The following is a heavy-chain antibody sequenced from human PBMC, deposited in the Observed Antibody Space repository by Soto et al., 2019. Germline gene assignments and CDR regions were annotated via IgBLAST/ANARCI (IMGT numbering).Heavy chain of an antibody. CDR3: TTDLRWELVYPRDC. D-gene: IGHD1-26*01. Sequence: GGSLRLSCAASGFPFTNAWMSWVRQAPGKGLEWVGRIKSNTDGGTTDCAAPVKGRFTISRDDSKNTLYLQTNRLNSEDTGVYYCTTDLRWELVYPRDCWGLGTLVTVSS. V-gene: IGHV3-15*07. CDR2: IKSNTDGGTT. J-gene: IGHJ4*02. CDR1: GFPFTNAW.